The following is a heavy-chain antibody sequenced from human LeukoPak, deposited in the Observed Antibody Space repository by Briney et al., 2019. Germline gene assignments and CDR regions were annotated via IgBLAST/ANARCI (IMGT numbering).Heavy chain of an antibody. CDR3: ARDPGGYCSSTSCYIEYYFDY. V-gene: IGHV4-4*07. Sequence: PSETLSLTCTVSGGSISSYYWSWIRQPAGKGLEWIGRIYTSGSTNYNPSLKSRVTMSVDTSKNQFSLKLSSVTAADTAVYYCARDPGGYCSSTSCYIEYYFDYWGQGTLVTVSS. CDR1: GGSISSYY. CDR2: IYTSGST. J-gene: IGHJ4*02. D-gene: IGHD2-2*02.